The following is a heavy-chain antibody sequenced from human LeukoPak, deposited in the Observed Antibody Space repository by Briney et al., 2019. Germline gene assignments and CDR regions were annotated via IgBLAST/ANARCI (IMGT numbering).Heavy chain of an antibody. Sequence: ASVKVSCKASGYTFTSYYMHWVRQAPGQGLEWMGIINPSGGSTSYAQKFQGRVTMTRDTSTSTVYMELSSLRSEDTAVYHCAGQSGSYYDWFDPWGQGTLVTVSS. CDR3: AGQSGSYYDWFDP. D-gene: IGHD1-26*01. CDR1: GYTFTSYY. V-gene: IGHV1-46*01. CDR2: INPSGGST. J-gene: IGHJ5*02.